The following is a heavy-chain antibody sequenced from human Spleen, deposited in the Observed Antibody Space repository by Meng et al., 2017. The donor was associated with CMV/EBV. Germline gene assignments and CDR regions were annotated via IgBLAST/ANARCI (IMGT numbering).Heavy chain of an antibody. CDR2: SYSSGAT. Sequence: TSGNIDWSWDRRPPGNGLEWIGYSYSSGATSYDPSLKSRVSISVDTSKNQFSLRLASVTAADTAVYFCARKSYFHCGGACYRSWFDRWGQGTLVTVSS. CDR3: ARKSYFHCGGACYRSWFDR. CDR1: TSGNID. D-gene: IGHD2-21*02. J-gene: IGHJ5*02. V-gene: IGHV4-61*01.